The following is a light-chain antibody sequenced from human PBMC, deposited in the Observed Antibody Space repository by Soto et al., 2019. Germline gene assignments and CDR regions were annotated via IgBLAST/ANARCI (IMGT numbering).Light chain of an antibody. J-gene: IGKJ4*01. CDR1: QSVSSY. Sequence: EIVLTQSPATLSLSPGERATLSCRASQSVSSYLAWYQQKPGQAPRLLIYDASNRATGIPARFSGSGSGTDFTLTISSLEPDAFAVYYCQQRSNWLTFGGGTKVEIK. CDR3: QQRSNWLT. V-gene: IGKV3-11*01. CDR2: DAS.